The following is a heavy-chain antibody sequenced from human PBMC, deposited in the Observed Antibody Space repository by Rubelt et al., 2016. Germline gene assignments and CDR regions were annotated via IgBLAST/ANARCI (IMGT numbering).Heavy chain of an antibody. V-gene: IGHV4-34*01. CDR1: GGSLSNHY. D-gene: IGHD2-2*02. J-gene: IGHJ5*02. CDR2: ISHRGST. Sequence: QVQLQQWGAGLLKPSESLSLTCLVYGGSLSNHYWAWIRQPPGKGLEWIGEISHRGSTNYDPSLGGRVTLSVDTSKNQFSRLLDSVTAADTAVYYCARGWGFYTRAPPVDFSWGQGTLVTVSS. CDR3: ARGWGFYTRAPPVDFS.